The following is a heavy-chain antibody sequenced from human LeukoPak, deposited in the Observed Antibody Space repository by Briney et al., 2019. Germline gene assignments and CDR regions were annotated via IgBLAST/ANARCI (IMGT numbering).Heavy chain of an antibody. D-gene: IGHD2-2*02. Sequence: ASEKLSRNPSGGTFTSYAISCFRHAPGQRPEWIGGLIPILCTANYAQKFQGRVTITADESTSTAYMELSSLRSEDTAVYYCATELLYCSSTSCYRSGFDYWGQGTLVTVAS. J-gene: IGHJ4*02. V-gene: IGHV1-69*13. CDR3: ATELLYCSSTSCYRSGFDY. CDR1: GGTFTSYA. CDR2: LIPILCTA.